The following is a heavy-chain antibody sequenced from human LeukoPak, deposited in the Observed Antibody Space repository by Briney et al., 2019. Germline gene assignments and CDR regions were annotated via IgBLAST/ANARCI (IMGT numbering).Heavy chain of an antibody. V-gene: IGHV3-21*01. Sequence: GGSLRLSCAASGFTFSSYSMNWVRQAPGKGLEWVSSISSSSSYIYYADSVKGRFTISRDNAKNSLYLHMNSLRAEDTAVYYCARDFSGDYYFDYWGQGTLVTVSS. CDR1: GFTFSSYS. J-gene: IGHJ4*02. CDR2: ISSSSSYI. CDR3: ARDFSGDYYFDY. D-gene: IGHD7-27*01.